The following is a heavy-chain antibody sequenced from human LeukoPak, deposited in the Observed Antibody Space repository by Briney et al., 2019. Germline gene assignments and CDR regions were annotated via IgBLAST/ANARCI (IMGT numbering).Heavy chain of an antibody. CDR2: INSDGSST. Sequence: GGSLRLSCAASGFTFSSYWMHWVRQAPGKGLVWVSRINSDGSSTSYADSVKGRFTISRDNAKSTLYLQMNSLRAEDTAVYYCARPHNGKTTNWFDPWGQGTLVTVSS. V-gene: IGHV3-74*01. D-gene: IGHD1-1*01. J-gene: IGHJ5*02. CDR1: GFTFSSYW. CDR3: ARPHNGKTTNWFDP.